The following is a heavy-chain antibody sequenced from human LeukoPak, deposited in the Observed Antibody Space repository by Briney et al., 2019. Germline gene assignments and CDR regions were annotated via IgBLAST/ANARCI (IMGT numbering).Heavy chain of an antibody. J-gene: IGHJ4*02. D-gene: IGHD4-17*01. CDR3: AKREKGTTGRFFDS. Sequence: GSLRLSCAASGFTFTNYAMTWVRQAPGKGLEWVSGISEGVGNTYYADSVKGRFTISRDHSKNTLYLQMNSLRAGDTALYYCAKREKGTTGRFFDSWGQGTLVTVSS. CDR1: GFTFTNYA. V-gene: IGHV3-23*01. CDR2: ISEGVGNT.